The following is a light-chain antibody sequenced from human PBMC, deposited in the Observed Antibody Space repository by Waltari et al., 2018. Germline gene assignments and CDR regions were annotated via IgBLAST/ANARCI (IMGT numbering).Light chain of an antibody. J-gene: IGKJ4*01. V-gene: IGKV1-5*03. CDR3: QHYSSYPVT. CDR1: QSITIS. CDR2: RAS. Sequence: DIQMTQSPSTLSASVGDRVPITCRASQSITISLAWYQQKPGKAPKALIHRASILESGVPSRFSGGGSGTEFTLNISSLQPEDFATYYCQHYSSYPVTFGGGTKVEIK.